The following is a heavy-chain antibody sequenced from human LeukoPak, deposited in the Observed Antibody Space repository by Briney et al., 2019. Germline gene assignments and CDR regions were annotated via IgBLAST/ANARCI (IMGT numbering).Heavy chain of an antibody. V-gene: IGHV4-59*11. D-gene: IGHD3-3*01. CDR3: ARVSWSGYYPFNYYYYYYMDV. J-gene: IGHJ6*03. CDR1: GGSISSHY. CDR2: IYYSGST. Sequence: SETLSLTCTVSGGSISSHYWSWIRQPPGEGLEWIGYIYYSGSTNYNPSLKSRVTISVDTSKNQFSLKLSSVTAADTAVYYCARVSWSGYYPFNYYYYYYMDVWGKGTTVTVSS.